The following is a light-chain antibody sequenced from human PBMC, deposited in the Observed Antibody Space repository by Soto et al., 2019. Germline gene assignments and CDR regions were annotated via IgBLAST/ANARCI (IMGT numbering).Light chain of an antibody. Sequence: QSALTQPASVSGSPGQSITISCTGSSSDVGSYNLVSWYQQHPGKAPKLMIYEGSKRPSGVSNRFSGSKSGNTASLTISGLQAEDEADYYCCSYAGGGSYVFGPGTQLTVL. V-gene: IGLV2-23*01. CDR1: SSDVGSYNL. CDR2: EGS. CDR3: CSYAGGGSYV. J-gene: IGLJ7*01.